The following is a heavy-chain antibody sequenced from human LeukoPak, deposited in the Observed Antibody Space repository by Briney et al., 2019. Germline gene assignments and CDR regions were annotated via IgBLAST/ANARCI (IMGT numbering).Heavy chain of an antibody. CDR2: IIPIFGTA. CDR3: AGIRDGYNDAYDI. Sequence: SVKVSCKASGGTFSSYAISWVRQAPGQGLEWMGGIIPIFGTANYAQKLQGRVTMTRDTSASTVYMELSSLRSEDTAIYYCAGIRDGYNDAYDIWGQGTVVTVPS. D-gene: IGHD5-24*01. CDR1: GGTFSSYA. V-gene: IGHV1-69*05. J-gene: IGHJ3*02.